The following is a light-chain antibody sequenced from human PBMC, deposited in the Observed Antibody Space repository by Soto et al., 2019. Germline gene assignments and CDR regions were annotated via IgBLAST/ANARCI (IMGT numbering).Light chain of an antibody. V-gene: IGKV1-12*01. CDR1: QGISSC. J-gene: IGKJ2*01. CDR2: AAS. CDR3: QPANSFPYT. Sequence: DIQMTQSPSSVSAAVGDRVTITCRASQGISSCLAWYQQKPGKAPKLLIYAASSLQSGVPSRFSGSGSVTDLTLPISSLQPDDFATYYCQPANSFPYTFGHGTKLQIK.